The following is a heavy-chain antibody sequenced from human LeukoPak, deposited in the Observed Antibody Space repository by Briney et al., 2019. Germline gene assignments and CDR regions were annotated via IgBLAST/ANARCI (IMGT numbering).Heavy chain of an antibody. CDR3: ARQSDSSWSAEYFQH. Sequence: SETLSLTCTVSGGSISSYYWSWIRQPPGKGLEWIGYIYYSGSTNYNPSLKSRVTISVDTSKNQFSLKLSSVTAADTAVYYCARQSDSSWSAEYFQHWGQGTLVTASS. D-gene: IGHD6-13*01. J-gene: IGHJ1*01. CDR2: IYYSGST. V-gene: IGHV4-59*08. CDR1: GGSISSYY.